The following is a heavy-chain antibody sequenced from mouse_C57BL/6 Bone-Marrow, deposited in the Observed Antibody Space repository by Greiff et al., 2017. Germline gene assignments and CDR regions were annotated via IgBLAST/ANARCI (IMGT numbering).Heavy chain of an antibody. CDR2: IYPSDSET. J-gene: IGHJ1*03. D-gene: IGHD2-2*01. V-gene: IGHV1-61*01. Sequence: QVQLQQPGAELVRPGSSVKLSCKASGYTFTSYWMDWVKQRPGQGLEWIGNIYPSDSETHYNQKFKDKATLTVDKSSSTAYMQLSSLTSEDSAVYYCARRGSSVNGYFEVWGTGTTVTVSS. CDR3: ARRGSSVNGYFEV. CDR1: GYTFTSYW.